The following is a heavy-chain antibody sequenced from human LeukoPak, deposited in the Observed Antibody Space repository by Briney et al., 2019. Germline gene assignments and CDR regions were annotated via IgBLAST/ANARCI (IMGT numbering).Heavy chain of an antibody. D-gene: IGHD6-6*01. Sequence: SETLSLTCTVSGGSISSSSYYWGWIRQPPGKGLEWIGSIYYSGSTYCNPSLKSRVTISVDTSKNQFSLKLSSVTAADTAVYYCARLMTDSYYFDYWGQGTLVTVSS. CDR3: ARLMTDSYYFDY. CDR2: IYYSGST. CDR1: GGSISSSSYY. J-gene: IGHJ4*02. V-gene: IGHV4-39*01.